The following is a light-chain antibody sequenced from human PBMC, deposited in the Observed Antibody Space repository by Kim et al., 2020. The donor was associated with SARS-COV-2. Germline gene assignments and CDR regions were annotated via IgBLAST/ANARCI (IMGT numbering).Light chain of an antibody. CDR1: QNIGDN. CDR3: QQYDNGWT. J-gene: IGKJ1*01. CDR2: GAS. Sequence: FVSLGVMTTLSCSANQNIGDNLAWYQQKIGQSPRLLIYGASTRATGVPARFSGIGSETEFTLTISSLQSEDLGIYYCQQYDNGWTFGQGTKVDIK. V-gene: IGKV3-15*01.